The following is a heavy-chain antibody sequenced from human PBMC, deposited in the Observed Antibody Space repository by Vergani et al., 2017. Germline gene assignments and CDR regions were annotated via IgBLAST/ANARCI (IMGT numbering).Heavy chain of an antibody. CDR2: INPSVGHT. D-gene: IGHD3-9*01. CDR3: ARGDDGILTGYRY. J-gene: IGHJ4*02. V-gene: IGHV1-46*03. Sequence: QVQVVQSGAEVKKSGASVKVPCKTSGYTFSNYYMHWVRQAPGQGLEWMGIINPSVGHTNYAQKFQGRVTMTRDTSTSTVYMELSSLISEDTAIYYCARGDDGILTGYRYWGQGTLVTVSA. CDR1: GYTFSNYY.